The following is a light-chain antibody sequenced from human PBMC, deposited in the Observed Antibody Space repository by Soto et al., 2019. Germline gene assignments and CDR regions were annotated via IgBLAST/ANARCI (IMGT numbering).Light chain of an antibody. J-gene: IGLJ2*01. Sequence: QSVLTQPPSVSGAPGQRVTISCTGSSSNIGAGYDVHWYQQLPGTAPKLLIYGNSNRPSGVPDRFSGSKSGTSASLAITGLQAEDEAADYCQSYDRSLSVVFGGGTKVTVL. CDR3: QSYDRSLSVV. V-gene: IGLV1-40*01. CDR1: SSNIGAGYD. CDR2: GNS.